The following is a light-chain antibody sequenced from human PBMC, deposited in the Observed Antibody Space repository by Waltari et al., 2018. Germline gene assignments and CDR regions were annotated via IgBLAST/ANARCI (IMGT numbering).Light chain of an antibody. CDR3: QQYYSTPWT. CDR2: WAS. Sequence: DIVMTQSPDSLAVSLGERATINCKSSQSVLYSSNNKNYLAWYQQKPGQSPKLLIYWASTRGSGVPDRFSGSGSGTDFTLTISSLQAEDVAVYYCQQYYSTPWTFGQGTKVEIK. J-gene: IGKJ1*01. CDR1: QSVLYSSNNKNY. V-gene: IGKV4-1*01.